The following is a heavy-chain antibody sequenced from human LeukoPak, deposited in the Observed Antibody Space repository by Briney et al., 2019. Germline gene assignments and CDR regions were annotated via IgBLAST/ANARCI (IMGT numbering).Heavy chain of an antibody. CDR3: AKDRLVVAPAAMTSIFDY. CDR1: GLTFSTFV. V-gene: IGHV3-30*18. CDR2: ISYDGLKT. Sequence: GGSLRLSRAASGLTFSTFVMHWVGQAPGKGLEWVAVISYDGLKTYSAAPVKGRLPISRDNPKNTLYLQMNSLKTEDTAVYYCAKDRLVVAPAAMTSIFDYWGQGTLVTVSS. D-gene: IGHD2-2*01. J-gene: IGHJ4*02.